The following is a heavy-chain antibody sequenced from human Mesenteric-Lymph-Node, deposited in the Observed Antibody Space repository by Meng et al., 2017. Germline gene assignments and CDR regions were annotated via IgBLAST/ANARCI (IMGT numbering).Heavy chain of an antibody. CDR1: GFTFSSYW. D-gene: IGHD6-13*01. V-gene: IGHV3-7*03. J-gene: IGHJ6*02. CDR2: IKQDGSEK. CDR3: AKNIAADKNYGMDV. Sequence: GESLKISCAASGFTFSSYWMSWVRQAPGKGLEWVANIKQDGSEKYYVDSVKGRFTISRDNAKNSLYLQMNSLRAEDTALYYCAKNIAADKNYGMDVWGQGTTVTVSS.